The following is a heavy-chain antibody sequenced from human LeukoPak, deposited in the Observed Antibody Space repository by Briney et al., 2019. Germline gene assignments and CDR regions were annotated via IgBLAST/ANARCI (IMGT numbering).Heavy chain of an antibody. J-gene: IGHJ5*02. CDR2: ISGSDGST. CDR3: AKDSPILTS. V-gene: IGHV3-23*01. CDR1: GFTFSIHG. D-gene: IGHD2-21*01. Sequence: PGGSLRLSCAASGFTFSIHGMSWVRQAPGKGLEWVSAISGSDGSTYYADSVKGRSTISRDNSKNTLYLQMNSLRAEDTAVYHCAKDSPILTSWGQGTLVTVSS.